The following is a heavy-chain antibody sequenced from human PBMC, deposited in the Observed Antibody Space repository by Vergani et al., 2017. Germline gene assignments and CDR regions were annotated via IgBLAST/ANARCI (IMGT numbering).Heavy chain of an antibody. CDR1: GFTFSSYS. CDR2: ISSSSSTI. V-gene: IGHV3-48*04. CDR3: ARDGLYGSGSYYIPYYFDY. Sequence: EVQLVESGGGLVQPGGSLRLSCAASGFTFSSYSMNWVRQAPGKGLEWVSYISSSSSTIYYADSVKGRFTISRDNAKNSLYLQMNSLRAEDTAVYYCARDGLYGSGSYYIPYYFDYWGQGTLVTVSS. J-gene: IGHJ4*02. D-gene: IGHD3-10*01.